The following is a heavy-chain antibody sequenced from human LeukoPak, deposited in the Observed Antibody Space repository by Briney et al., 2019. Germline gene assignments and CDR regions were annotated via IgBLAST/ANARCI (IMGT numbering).Heavy chain of an antibody. V-gene: IGHV4-38-2*02. CDR3: ARDRGVVVTAPAGWFDP. CDR1: GYSIGSGYY. CDR2: IYHSGST. D-gene: IGHD2-21*02. Sequence: PSETLSLTCTVSGYSIGSGYYWGWIRQPPGKGLEWIGSIYHSGSTYCKPSLKSRVTISVDTSKNRFSLELSSVTAADTAVYYCARDRGVVVTAPAGWFDPWGQGTLVTVSS. J-gene: IGHJ5*02.